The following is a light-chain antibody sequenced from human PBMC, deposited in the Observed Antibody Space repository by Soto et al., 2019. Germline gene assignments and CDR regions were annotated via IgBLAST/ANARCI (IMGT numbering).Light chain of an antibody. V-gene: IGKV3-20*01. CDR1: QSVSSSY. CDR3: QQYGSSPVT. J-gene: IGKJ2*01. CDR2: GAS. Sequence: EIVLTQSPGTLSLSPGERATLSCRASQSVSSSYLAWYQQKPGQAPRLLIYGASSRATGLPARFSGSGSGTAFTLTISRLEPEDFAVYYCQQYGSSPVTFGQGTKLEIK.